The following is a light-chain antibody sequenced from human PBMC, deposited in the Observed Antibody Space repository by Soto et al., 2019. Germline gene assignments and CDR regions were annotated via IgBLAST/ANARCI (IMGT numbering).Light chain of an antibody. J-gene: IGKJ3*01. V-gene: IGKV1D-13*01. CDR2: DAY. Sequence: AIQLTQSPSSLSASVGDRVTITCRASLGISTVLGWYQLKPGKAPKLLIYDAYTLESGVPSRFSGSESGTDFTLTISSLQPEDFASYYCQQYNNFLTFGPGTKVEI. CDR1: LGISTV. CDR3: QQYNNFLT.